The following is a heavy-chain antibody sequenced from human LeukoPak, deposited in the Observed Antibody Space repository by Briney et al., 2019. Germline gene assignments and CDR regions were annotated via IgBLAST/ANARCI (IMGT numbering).Heavy chain of an antibody. J-gene: IGHJ4*02. CDR2: IHSSGNYI. D-gene: IGHD1-14*01. V-gene: IGHV3-21*05. CDR1: ASGVDFSSHS. Sequence: PGGSLRLSCTASASGVDFSSHSMNWVRQAPGKGLEWISYIHSSGNYIFDAASVKGRFTVSRDNARNSLYLQMNSLRAEDTAIYYCAREYNSRATFDYWGQGTLVTVSS. CDR3: AREYNSRATFDY.